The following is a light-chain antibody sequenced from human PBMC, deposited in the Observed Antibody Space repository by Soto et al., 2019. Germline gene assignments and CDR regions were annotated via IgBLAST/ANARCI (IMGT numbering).Light chain of an antibody. V-gene: IGKV3-15*01. CDR3: QQYNNWTWT. CDR2: DAS. J-gene: IGKJ1*01. CDR1: QSVDKY. Sequence: EIVMTQSPAPLSLSPGERATLSCRASQSVDKYLVWYQQKPGQAPRLLIYDASTRATGIPPRFSCSGSGTEFTLIISSLQSEDFAVYYCQQYNNWTWTFGQGTKV.